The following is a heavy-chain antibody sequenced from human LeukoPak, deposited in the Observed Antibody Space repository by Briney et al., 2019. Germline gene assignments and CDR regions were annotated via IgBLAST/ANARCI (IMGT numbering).Heavy chain of an antibody. Sequence: ASVKVSCKAYGYTFTSYDINWVRQATGQGLEWMGWMNPNSGNTGYAQKFQGRVTMTRNTSISTAYMELSSLRSEDTAVYYCARGRSDQLLSGSYRGIGFDPWGQGTLVTVSS. CDR2: MNPNSGNT. D-gene: IGHD2-2*01. CDR3: ARGRSDQLLSGSYRGIGFDP. J-gene: IGHJ5*02. V-gene: IGHV1-8*01. CDR1: GYTFTSYD.